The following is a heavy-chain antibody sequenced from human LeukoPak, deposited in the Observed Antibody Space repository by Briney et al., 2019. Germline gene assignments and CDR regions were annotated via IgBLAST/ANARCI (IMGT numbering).Heavy chain of an antibody. J-gene: IGHJ4*02. CDR3: ARRDYDILTGYYNYFDY. CDR1: GYSFTTYW. Sequence: GESLKISCKGSGYSFTTYWIGWVRQMPGKGLEWMGIIYPGDSDTRYSPSFQGHVTISADKSISTAYLQWSSLKASDTAMYYCARRDYDILTGYYNYFDYWGQGTLVTVSS. V-gene: IGHV5-51*01. CDR2: IYPGDSDT. D-gene: IGHD3-9*01.